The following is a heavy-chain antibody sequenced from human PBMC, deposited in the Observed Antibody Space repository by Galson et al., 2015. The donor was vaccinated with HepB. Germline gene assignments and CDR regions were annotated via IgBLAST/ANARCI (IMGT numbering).Heavy chain of an antibody. CDR1: GFTFSSYA. J-gene: IGHJ4*02. Sequence: SLRLSCAASGFTFSSYAMSWVRQAPGKGLEWVSAISGSGGSTYYADSVKGRFTISRDNSKNTLYLQMNSLRAEDTAVYYCAKPRARAMVRGGRPDYWGQGTLVTVSS. V-gene: IGHV3-23*01. CDR2: ISGSGGST. D-gene: IGHD3-10*01. CDR3: AKPRARAMVRGGRPDY.